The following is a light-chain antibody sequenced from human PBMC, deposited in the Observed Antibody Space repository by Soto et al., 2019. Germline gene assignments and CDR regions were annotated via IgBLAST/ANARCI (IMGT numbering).Light chain of an antibody. CDR1: SSDVGGYNY. J-gene: IGLJ2*01. CDR2: EAS. CDR3: SSYTSSSSVV. V-gene: IGLV2-14*01. Sequence: QSALTQPASVSGSPGQSITISCTGTSSDVGGYNYVSWYQQHPGKAPKLMIYEASNRPSGVSNRFSGSKSGNKASLTISGLQAEDEADYYCSSYTSSSSVVFGGGTKVTVL.